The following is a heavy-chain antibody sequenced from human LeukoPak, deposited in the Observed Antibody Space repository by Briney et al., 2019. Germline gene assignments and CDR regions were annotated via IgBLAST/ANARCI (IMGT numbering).Heavy chain of an antibody. Sequence: SETLSLTCAVSGGSISGYYWTWIRQSPGKGLEWIGEINHSGSTNYNPSLTRRVIMSVDTSKNQFSLNLSAATAADTAVYYCARARHGYLRLDYWGQGTLVTVSS. CDR2: INHSGST. D-gene: IGHD5-24*01. CDR3: ARARHGYLRLDY. CDR1: GGSISGYY. V-gene: IGHV4-34*01. J-gene: IGHJ4*02.